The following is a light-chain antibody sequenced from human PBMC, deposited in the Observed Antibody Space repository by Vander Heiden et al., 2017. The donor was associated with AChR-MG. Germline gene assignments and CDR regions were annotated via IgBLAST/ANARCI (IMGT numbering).Light chain of an antibody. Sequence: QSALTQPPSASGSPGQSVTISCTGTSSDVGGYNYVSWYQQHPGKAPKLMIYEVSKRPSGVPDRFSGSKSGNTAAVTVAGLQAEDEADYYCSSYAGSNKLVVFGGGTKRTVL. J-gene: IGLJ2*01. CDR2: EVS. CDR3: SSYAGSNKLVV. CDR1: SSDVGGYNY. V-gene: IGLV2-8*01.